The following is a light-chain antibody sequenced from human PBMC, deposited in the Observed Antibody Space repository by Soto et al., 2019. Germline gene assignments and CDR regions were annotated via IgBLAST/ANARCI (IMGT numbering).Light chain of an antibody. CDR1: SSNIGSNY. CDR2: RNN. J-gene: IGLJ3*02. CDR3: AAWDVSLSGPV. Sequence: QAVLTQPPSASGTPGQRVTISCSGSSSNIGSNYVYWYQQLPGTAPKLLIYRNNQRPSGVPDRFSGSNSGTSASLAIGGLRSEDEAEYYCAAWDVSLSGPVFGEGTKQTV. V-gene: IGLV1-47*01.